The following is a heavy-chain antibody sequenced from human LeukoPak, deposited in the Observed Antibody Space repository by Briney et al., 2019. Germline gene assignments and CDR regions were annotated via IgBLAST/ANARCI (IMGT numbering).Heavy chain of an antibody. D-gene: IGHD2-8*01. J-gene: IGHJ5*02. CDR2: IFYTGST. CDR1: GDSISTIRYH. CDR3: ARHLMSVIDP. Sequence: PSETLSLTCAVSGDSISTIRYHWGWIRQPPGKGLEWMASIFYTGSTYYNSSLKSRVTISVDTSKNQFSLKLTSVTAADTAVYYCARHLMSVIDPWGQGTLVTVSS. V-gene: IGHV4-39*01.